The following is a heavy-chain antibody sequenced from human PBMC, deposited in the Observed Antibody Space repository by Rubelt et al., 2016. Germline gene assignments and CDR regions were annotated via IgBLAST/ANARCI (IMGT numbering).Heavy chain of an antibody. CDR3: ARSPHSSGWYLTSYYFDY. Sequence: QLQLQESGPGLVKPSETLSLTCTVSGGSISSSSYYWGWIRQPPGKGLEWIGSIYYSGSTYYNPSLKSRVTVSVDTSKNQFSLKLSSVTAADTAVYYCARSPHSSGWYLTSYYFDYWGQGTLVTVSS. J-gene: IGHJ4*02. V-gene: IGHV4-39*01. D-gene: IGHD6-19*01. CDR2: IYYSGST. CDR1: GGSISSSSYY.